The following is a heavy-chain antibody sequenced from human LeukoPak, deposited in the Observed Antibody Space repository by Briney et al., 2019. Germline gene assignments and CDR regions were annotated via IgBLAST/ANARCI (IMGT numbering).Heavy chain of an antibody. CDR3: ARARLVRGSTFDY. Sequence: GGSLRLSCAASGFTLSSYGMHWVRQAPGKGLEWVVVIWYDGSNKYYADSVKGRFTISRDNSKNTLYLQMNSLRAEDTAVYYCARARLVRGSTFDYWGQGTLVTVSS. CDR2: IWYDGSNK. J-gene: IGHJ4*02. CDR1: GFTLSSYG. V-gene: IGHV3-33*01. D-gene: IGHD3-10*01.